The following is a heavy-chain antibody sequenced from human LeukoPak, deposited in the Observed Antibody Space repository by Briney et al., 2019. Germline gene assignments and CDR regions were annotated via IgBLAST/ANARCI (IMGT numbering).Heavy chain of an antibody. Sequence: SETLSLTCTVSGGSIGSYYWSWIRQPAGKGLEWIGRIYTSGGTVYNPSLKSRVTMSVDTSKNQFSLKLSSVTAADTAVYYCARLGTGGPLNWFDPWGQGTLVTVSS. CDR1: GGSIGSYY. D-gene: IGHD3-16*01. CDR3: ARLGTGGPLNWFDP. V-gene: IGHV4-4*07. J-gene: IGHJ5*02. CDR2: IYTSGGT.